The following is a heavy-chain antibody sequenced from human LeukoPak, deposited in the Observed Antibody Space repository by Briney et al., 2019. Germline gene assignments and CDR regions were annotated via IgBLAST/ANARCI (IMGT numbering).Heavy chain of an antibody. J-gene: IGHJ3*01. V-gene: IGHV3-23*01. D-gene: IGHD3-10*01. CDR1: GFTFSSSA. CDR2: ISGSGSNT. CDR3: AKEHSYDSGGDGFDF. Sequence: GASLRLSCTASGFTFSSSAMSWLRQAPGKGLEWVSAISGSGSNTYYADSVKGRFTISRDNSKNTLYLQMNSLRAEDTAVYYCAKEHSYDSGGDGFDFWGQGTMVTVSS.